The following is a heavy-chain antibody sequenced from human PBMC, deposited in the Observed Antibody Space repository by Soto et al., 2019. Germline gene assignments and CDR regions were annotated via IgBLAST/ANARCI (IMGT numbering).Heavy chain of an antibody. CDR1: GFTFSSYG. CDR2: IWYDGSNK. Sequence: QVQLVESGGGVVQPGRSLRLSCAASGFTFSSYGMHWVRQAPGKGLEWVAVIWYDGSNKYYADSVKGRFTISRDNSKNTLYLQMNSLRAEDTAVYYCARDEVLMATKYYDGMDVWGQGTTVTVSS. V-gene: IGHV3-33*01. J-gene: IGHJ6*02. D-gene: IGHD2-8*01. CDR3: ARDEVLMATKYYDGMDV.